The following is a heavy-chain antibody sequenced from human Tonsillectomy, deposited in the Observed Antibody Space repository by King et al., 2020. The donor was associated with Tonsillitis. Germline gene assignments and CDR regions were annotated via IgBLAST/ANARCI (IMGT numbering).Heavy chain of an antibody. CDR1: GGSISRRSYY. Sequence: QLQESGPGLVKPSETLSLTCTVSGGSISRRSYYWGWIRQPPGKGLEWIGNIYNSGSTYYNPSLKSRVTTSLDTSKNQFSLRLTSVTAADTAVYYCAREGPCVSSFDIWGQGTMVTVS. CDR3: AREGPCVSSFDI. D-gene: IGHD3-16*01. CDR2: IYNSGST. J-gene: IGHJ3*02. V-gene: IGHV4-39*07.